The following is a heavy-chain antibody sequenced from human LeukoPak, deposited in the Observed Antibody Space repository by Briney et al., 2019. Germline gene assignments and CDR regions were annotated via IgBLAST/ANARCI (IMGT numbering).Heavy chain of an antibody. J-gene: IGHJ3*02. CDR2: INHSGST. V-gene: IGHV4-34*01. CDR3: ARLEYYDFWSGYYTGRSDDAFDI. D-gene: IGHD3-3*01. CDR1: GGSFSGYY. Sequence: SETLSLTCAVYGGSFSGYYWSWIRQPPGKGLEWIGEINHSGSTNYNQSLKSRVTISVDTSKNQFSLKLSSVTAADTAVYYCARLEYYDFWSGYYTGRSDDAFDIWGQGTMVTVSS.